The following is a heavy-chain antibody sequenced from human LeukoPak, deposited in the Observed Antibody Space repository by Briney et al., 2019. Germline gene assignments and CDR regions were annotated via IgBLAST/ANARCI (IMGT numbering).Heavy chain of an antibody. D-gene: IGHD6-19*01. CDR3: ATQQWGFYYMDV. J-gene: IGHJ6*03. V-gene: IGHV4-61*02. Sequence: SETLSLTCTVSGGSISSGIYHWSWVRQPAGKGLEWIGRFYTSGNTNYNPSLKSRVTISVDTSTNQFSLNLTSVTAADTAVYYCATQQWGFYYMDVWGKGTTVTVS. CDR1: GGSISSGIYH. CDR2: FYTSGNT.